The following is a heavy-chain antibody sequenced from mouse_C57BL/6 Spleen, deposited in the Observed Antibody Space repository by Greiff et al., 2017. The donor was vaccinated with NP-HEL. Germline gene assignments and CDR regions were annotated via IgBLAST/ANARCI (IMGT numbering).Heavy chain of an antibody. CDR3: TIYYGNYGLDY. D-gene: IGHD2-1*01. J-gene: IGHJ2*01. CDR1: GYTFTDYE. Sequence: QVQLQQSGAELVRPGASVTLSCKASGYTFTDYEMHWVKQTPVHGLEWIGAIDPETGGTAYNQKFKGKAILTADKSSSTAYMELRSLTSEDSAVYYCTIYYGNYGLDYWGQGTTLTVSS. V-gene: IGHV1-15*01. CDR2: IDPETGGT.